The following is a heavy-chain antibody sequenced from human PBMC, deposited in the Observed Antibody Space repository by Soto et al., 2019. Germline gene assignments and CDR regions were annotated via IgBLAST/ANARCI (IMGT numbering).Heavy chain of an antibody. D-gene: IGHD3-22*01. CDR3: ARDKGYYYDSSGYKPFDY. Sequence: ASVKVSCKASGYTFTSYGISWVRQAPGQGLGWMGWISAYNGNTNYAQKLQGRVTMTTDTSTSTAYMELRSLRSDDTAVYYCARDKGYYYDSSGYKPFDYWGQGTLVTVSS. V-gene: IGHV1-18*04. CDR1: GYTFTSYG. J-gene: IGHJ4*02. CDR2: ISAYNGNT.